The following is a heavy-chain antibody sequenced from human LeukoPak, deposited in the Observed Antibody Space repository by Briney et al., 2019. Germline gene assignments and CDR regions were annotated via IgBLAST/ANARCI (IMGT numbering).Heavy chain of an antibody. CDR1: GGSFSGYY. D-gene: IGHD2-15*01. CDR2: INHSGST. Sequence: SETLSLTCAVYGGSFSGYYWSWIRQPPGKGLEWIGEINHSGSTNYNPSLKSRVTISVDTSKNQFSLKLSSVTAADTALYYCARRGTRMTEDINLIRPAFDIWGQGTLVTVS. V-gene: IGHV4-34*01. CDR3: ARRGTRMTEDINLIRPAFDI. J-gene: IGHJ3*02.